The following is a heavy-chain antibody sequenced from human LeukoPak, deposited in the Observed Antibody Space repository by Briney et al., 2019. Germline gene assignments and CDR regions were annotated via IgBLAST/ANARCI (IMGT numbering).Heavy chain of an antibody. V-gene: IGHV3-23*01. Sequence: GGSLRLSCAASGFTFSSYGMSWVRQAPGKGLEWVSAISGSGDNTYYADSVQGRFTISRDNSKNTLYLQMNSLRADDTAVYYCAKDLQGLAAVVAIFDYWGQGPLVTVSS. D-gene: IGHD6-13*01. J-gene: IGHJ4*02. CDR2: ISGSGDNT. CDR3: AKDLQGLAAVVAIFDY. CDR1: GFTFSSYG.